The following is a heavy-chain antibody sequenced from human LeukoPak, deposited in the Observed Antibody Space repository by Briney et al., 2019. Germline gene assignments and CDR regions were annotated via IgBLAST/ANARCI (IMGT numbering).Heavy chain of an antibody. CDR1: GLTVSSNC. Sequence: GGSLRLSCAASGLTVSSNCMSWVRQAPGKGLEWVPFIYSGGNTYYADSVKGRFTISRDNSKNTVHLQMNSLRAEDTAMYYCARRAGDYSHPYDYWGQGTLVTVSS. CDR3: ARRAGDYSHPYDY. CDR2: IYSGGNT. D-gene: IGHD3-22*01. J-gene: IGHJ4*02. V-gene: IGHV3-53*01.